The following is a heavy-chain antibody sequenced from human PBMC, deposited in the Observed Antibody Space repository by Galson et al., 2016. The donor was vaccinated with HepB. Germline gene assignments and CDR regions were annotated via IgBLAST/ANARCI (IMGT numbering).Heavy chain of an antibody. J-gene: IGHJ6*02. Sequence: SVKVSCKASGYTFSSYGISWVRQAPGQGLEWMGWISVYNGNINYAQKVQGRVTMTADTSTSTAYVELRSLRTDDTAVYFCARALLDTHRNDYYYYGMDVWGQGSTVTVSS. CDR2: ISVYNGNI. CDR3: ARALLDTHRNDYYYYGMDV. CDR1: GYTFSSYG. D-gene: IGHD5-18*01. V-gene: IGHV1-18*01.